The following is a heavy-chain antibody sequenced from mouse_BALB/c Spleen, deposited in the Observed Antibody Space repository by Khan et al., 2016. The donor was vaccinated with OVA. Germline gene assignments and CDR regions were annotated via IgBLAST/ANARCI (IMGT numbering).Heavy chain of an antibody. CDR1: GFTFSSFS. CDR2: ISSGGDNT. D-gene: IGHD2-1*01. CDR3: ARSNYGTFAY. V-gene: IGHV5-9*03. Sequence: EVELVESGGGLVKPGGSLKLSCAASGFTFSSFSMSWVRQTPEKRLEWVATISSGGDNTFYSDSVKGRFTISRDNDKNNLSLQMSSLRYEDTALYDCARSNYGTFAYWGQGTLVTVSA. J-gene: IGHJ3*01.